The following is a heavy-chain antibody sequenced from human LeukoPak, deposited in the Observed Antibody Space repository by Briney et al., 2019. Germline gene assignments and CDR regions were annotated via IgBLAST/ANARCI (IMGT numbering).Heavy chain of an antibody. Sequence: SETLSLTCAVYGGSFSGYYWSWIRQPPGKGLEWIGEINHSGSTNYNPSLKSRVTISVDTSKNQFSLKLSSVTAADTAVYYCARLGYYGSGRPDYWGQGTLVTVSS. CDR1: GGSFSGYY. J-gene: IGHJ4*02. V-gene: IGHV4-34*01. D-gene: IGHD3-10*01. CDR3: ARLGYYGSGRPDY. CDR2: INHSGST.